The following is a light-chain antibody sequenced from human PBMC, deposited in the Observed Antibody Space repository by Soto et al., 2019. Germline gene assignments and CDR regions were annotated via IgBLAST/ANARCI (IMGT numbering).Light chain of an antibody. CDR3: QQYNNWWT. J-gene: IGKJ1*01. CDR2: GAS. Sequence: EIVLAQSPGTLSLSPGERVTLSCRASQSVSNSYLAWYQQKTGQAPRLLIYGASSRATGIPHRFSGSGSGTEFTLTISSLQSEDFAVYYCQQYNNWWTFGQGTKVDI. V-gene: IGKV3-20*01. CDR1: QSVSNSY.